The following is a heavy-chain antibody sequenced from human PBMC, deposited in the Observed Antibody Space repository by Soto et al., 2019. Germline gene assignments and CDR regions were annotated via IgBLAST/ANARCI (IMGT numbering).Heavy chain of an antibody. CDR2: FDPEDGET. CDR1: GYTLTEVS. CDR3: ATRYFHGSGSYSRYYFDY. Sequence: ASVKVSCKVSGYTLTEVSMHWVRQAPGKGLEWMGGFDPEDGETIYAQKFQGRVTMTEDTSTDTAYMELSSLRSEDTAVYYCATRYFHGSGSYSRYYFDYWGQGTLVTVSS. V-gene: IGHV1-24*01. D-gene: IGHD3-10*01. J-gene: IGHJ4*02.